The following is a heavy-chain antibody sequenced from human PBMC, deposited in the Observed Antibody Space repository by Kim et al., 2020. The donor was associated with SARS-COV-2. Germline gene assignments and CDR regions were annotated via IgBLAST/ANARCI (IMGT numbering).Heavy chain of an antibody. CDR3: AKTAETNGGGYDWWVGY. D-gene: IGHD5-12*01. J-gene: IGHJ4*02. CDR1: GFTFSSYA. CDR2: ISGSGGST. V-gene: IGHV3-23*01. Sequence: GGSLRLSCAASGFTFSSYAMSWVRQAPGKGLEWVSAISGSGGSTYYADSVKGRFTISRDNSKNTLYLQMNSLRAEDTAVYYCAKTAETNGGGYDWWVGYWGKGDLVTVSS.